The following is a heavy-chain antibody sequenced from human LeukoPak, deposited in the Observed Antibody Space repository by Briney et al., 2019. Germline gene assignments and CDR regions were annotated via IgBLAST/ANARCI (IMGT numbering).Heavy chain of an antibody. CDR3: ARLTGTTGFDY. Sequence: GGSLRLSCAASGFPFSSYWMSWVRQAPGKGLEWVANIKQDGSDKYYVDSVKGRFSISRDNAKNSLYLQLNSLRADGTAVYYCARLTGTTGFDYWGQGTLVTVTS. D-gene: IGHD1-1*01. CDR2: IKQDGSDK. V-gene: IGHV3-7*01. J-gene: IGHJ4*02. CDR1: GFPFSSYW.